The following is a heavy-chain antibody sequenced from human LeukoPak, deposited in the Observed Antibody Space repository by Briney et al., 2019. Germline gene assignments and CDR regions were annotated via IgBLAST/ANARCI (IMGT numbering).Heavy chain of an antibody. V-gene: IGHV4-34*01. D-gene: IGHD4-17*01. CDR3: ASFGGGDYGVPTGPQYFQH. CDR2: INLSGST. CDR1: GGSFSGYY. Sequence: NPSETLSLTCAVYGGSFSGYYWSWIRQPPGKGLEWIGEINLSGSTNYNPSLKSRVTISVDTSKNQFSLKLSSVTAADTAVYYCASFGGGDYGVPTGPQYFQHWGQGTLVTVSS. J-gene: IGHJ1*01.